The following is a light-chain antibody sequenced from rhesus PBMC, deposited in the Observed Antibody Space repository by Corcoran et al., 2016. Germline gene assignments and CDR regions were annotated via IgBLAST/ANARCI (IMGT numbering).Light chain of an antibody. CDR1: QGISSW. CDR3: QQYSRTPYT. J-gene: IGKJ3*01. V-gene: IGKV1-21*01. CDR2: KAS. Sequence: DIQMTQSPSSLSTSVGDTVTITCRARQGISSWLAWYQQKPGKPPKLLIYKASTLQTGFPSRFSGSGSGTDFTLTISNLQSEDFGSYYCQQYSRTPYTFGPGTKLDIK.